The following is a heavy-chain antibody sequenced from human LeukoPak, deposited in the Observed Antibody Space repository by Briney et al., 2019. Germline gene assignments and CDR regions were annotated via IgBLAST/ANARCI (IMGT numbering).Heavy chain of an antibody. D-gene: IGHD3-10*01. V-gene: IGHV1-69*13. J-gene: IGHJ4*02. Sequence: SVKVSCKASGGTFSSYAISWVRQAPGQGLEWMGGIIPIFGTANYAQKFQGRVTITADESTSTAYKELSSLRSEDTAVYYCKTSMVRGVIISDYFDYWGQGTLVTVSS. CDR2: IIPIFGTA. CDR3: KTSMVRGVIISDYFDY. CDR1: GGTFSSYA.